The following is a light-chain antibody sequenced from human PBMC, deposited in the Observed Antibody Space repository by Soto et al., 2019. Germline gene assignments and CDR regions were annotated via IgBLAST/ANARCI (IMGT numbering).Light chain of an antibody. Sequence: IALTQPPSTVSVSPGDRVTLSFWASQNIYSNLGWYQQRPGQAPRLIIYRASARPTGIPARFSGSGSGTEFTLTISSLQSEDFATYYCQQYHNLWSFGRGTKVDI. CDR1: QNIYSN. V-gene: IGKV3-15*01. J-gene: IGKJ1*01. CDR3: QQYHNLWS. CDR2: RAS.